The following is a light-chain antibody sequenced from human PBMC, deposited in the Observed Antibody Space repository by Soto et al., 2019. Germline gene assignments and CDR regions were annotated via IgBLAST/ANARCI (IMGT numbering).Light chain of an antibody. CDR3: QQYNDWPRT. CDR1: QTVTSD. V-gene: IGKV3-15*01. Sequence: DIVLTQSPVTLSASPGESATLSCRASQTVTSDLAWYQQKPGQAPRLIIYGAYIRAVGIPARFSGSGSGADFTLTIRSLQSEDFALYFCQQYNDWPRTFGQGTKVDIK. CDR2: GAY. J-gene: IGKJ1*01.